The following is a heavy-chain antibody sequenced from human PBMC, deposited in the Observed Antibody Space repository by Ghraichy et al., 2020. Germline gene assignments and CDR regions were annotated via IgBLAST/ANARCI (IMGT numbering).Heavy chain of an antibody. J-gene: IGHJ5*02. CDR3: ARAPMRGWFDP. CDR1: GGSFSGYY. V-gene: IGHV4-34*01. CDR2: INDSGST. D-gene: IGHD3-10*01. Sequence: SETLSLTCAVYGGSFSGYYWTWIRQPPGKGLEWIGEINDSGSTNYKTALKSRVTISVDTSKNQFSLKLSSVTAADTAVYCCARAPMRGWFDPWGQGTLVTVSS.